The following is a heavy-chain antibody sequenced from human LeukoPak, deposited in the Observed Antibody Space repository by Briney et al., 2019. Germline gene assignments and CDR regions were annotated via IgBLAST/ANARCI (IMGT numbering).Heavy chain of an antibody. CDR2: ISGSGGST. D-gene: IGHD3-3*01. CDR1: GFTFSSYA. J-gene: IGHJ5*02. Sequence: GESLKISCAASGFTFSSYAMSWVRQAPGKGLEWVSAISGSGGSTYYADSVKGRFTISRDKSKNTLYLQMNSLRAEDTAVYYCARAVDFWSGYPQPNWFDPWGQGTLVTVSS. V-gene: IGHV3-23*01. CDR3: ARAVDFWSGYPQPNWFDP.